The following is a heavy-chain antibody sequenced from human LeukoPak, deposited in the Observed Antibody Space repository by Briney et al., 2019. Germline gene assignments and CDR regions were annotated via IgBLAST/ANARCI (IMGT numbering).Heavy chain of an antibody. CDR1: GGSISSYY. D-gene: IGHD4-17*01. Sequence: SETLSLTCTVSGGSISSYYWSWIRQPPGKGLEWIGYIYYSGSTNYNPSLKSRVTISVDTSKNQFSLKLSSVTAADTAVYYCARDRGRYGDYGFDYWGQGTLVTVSS. CDR3: ARDRGRYGDYGFDY. CDR2: IYYSGST. J-gene: IGHJ4*02. V-gene: IGHV4-59*01.